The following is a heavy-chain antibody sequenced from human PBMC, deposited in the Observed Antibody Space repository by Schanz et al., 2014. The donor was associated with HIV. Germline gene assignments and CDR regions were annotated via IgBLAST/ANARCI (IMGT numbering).Heavy chain of an antibody. V-gene: IGHV3-30*18. D-gene: IGHD3-22*01. Sequence: QVQLVESGGGVVQPGRSLRLSCAASGFTFDNYGMHWVRQAPGKGLEWVAVISYDGRNKYSADSVKGRFTISRDNSKNTLNLRVNSLRAEDTAVYYCAKDRNYYDSKYIGKGNYYYYYGMDVWGQGTTVTVSS. J-gene: IGHJ6*02. CDR1: GFTFDNYG. CDR2: ISYDGRNK. CDR3: AKDRNYYDSKYIGKGNYYYYYGMDV.